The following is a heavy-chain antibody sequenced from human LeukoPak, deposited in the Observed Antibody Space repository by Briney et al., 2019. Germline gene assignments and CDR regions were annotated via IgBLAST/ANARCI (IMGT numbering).Heavy chain of an antibody. D-gene: IGHD3-10*01. CDR2: IYYSGST. Sequence: SETLSLTCTVSGGSISSYYWSWIRQPPGKGLEWIGYIYYSGSTNYNPSLKSRVTISVDTSKNQFSLKLSSVTAADTAVYYCARGSRSGSLYYFDYWGQGTLVTVSS. CDR3: ARGSRSGSLYYFDY. V-gene: IGHV4-59*01. CDR1: GGSISSYY. J-gene: IGHJ4*02.